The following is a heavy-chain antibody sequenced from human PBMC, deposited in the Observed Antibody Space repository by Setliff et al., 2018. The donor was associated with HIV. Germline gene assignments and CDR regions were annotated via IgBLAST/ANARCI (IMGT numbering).Heavy chain of an antibody. CDR2: IDHTGST. CDR1: GGSFSGYY. V-gene: IGHV4-34*01. CDR3: ARDRLPFHDNSHRNYCMDV. J-gene: IGHJ6*03. D-gene: IGHD3-9*01. Sequence: PSETLSLTCAVYGGSFSGYYWSWIRQPPGKGLEWLGEIDHTGSTNYNLSLKSRITMSADPSKNQFSLRVEDTAVYYCARDRLPFHDNSHRNYCMDVWGKGTTVTVSS.